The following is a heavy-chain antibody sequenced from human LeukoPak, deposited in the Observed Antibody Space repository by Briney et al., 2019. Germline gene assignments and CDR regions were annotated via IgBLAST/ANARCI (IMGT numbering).Heavy chain of an antibody. CDR1: GYTLTSYD. J-gene: IGHJ6*02. Sequence: ASVKVSWKASGYTLTSYDINWVRQATGEGLEWMGWMNPRSGNTGYAQKFQGRVTMTRNTSISTAYMELSSLRSEPTAVYYCASGGGCRNTSSYTRVGHYYYYGMDVWGQGTTVTVSS. CDR2: MNPRSGNT. D-gene: IGHD2-2*02. V-gene: IGHV1-8*01. CDR3: ASGGGCRNTSSYTRVGHYYYYGMDV.